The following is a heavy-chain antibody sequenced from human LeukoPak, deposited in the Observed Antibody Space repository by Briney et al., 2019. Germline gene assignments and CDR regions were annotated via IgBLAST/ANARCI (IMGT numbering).Heavy chain of an antibody. D-gene: IGHD2-21*02. CDR3: AIPPGYCGNDCSFDH. V-gene: IGHV5-51*01. CDR2: IYPGDYET. Sequence: GESLEISCEGSGYSFSNYWIGWVRQMPGKGLEWMGIIYPGDYETRYSPSFQGLVTISVDKSISTAYLQWSSLKASDTAMYYCAIPPGYCGNDCSFDHWGQGTLVTVSS. CDR1: GYSFSNYW. J-gene: IGHJ4*02.